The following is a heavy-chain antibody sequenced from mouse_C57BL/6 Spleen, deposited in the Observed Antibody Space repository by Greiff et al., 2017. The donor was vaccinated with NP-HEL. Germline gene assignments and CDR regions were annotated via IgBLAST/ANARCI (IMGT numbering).Heavy chain of an antibody. D-gene: IGHD2-3*01. Sequence: EVQLQQSGPELVKPGASVKISCKASGYTFTDYYMNWVKQSHGKSLEWIGDINPNNGGTSYNQKFKGKATLTVDKSSSTAYMELRSLTSEDSAVDYCARPNDGYYGVAWFAYWGQGTLVTVSA. V-gene: IGHV1-26*01. CDR2: INPNNGGT. J-gene: IGHJ3*01. CDR1: GYTFTDYY. CDR3: ARPNDGYYGVAWFAY.